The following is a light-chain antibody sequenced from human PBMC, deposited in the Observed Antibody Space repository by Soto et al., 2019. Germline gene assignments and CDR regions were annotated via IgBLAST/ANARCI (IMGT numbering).Light chain of an antibody. CDR1: GSDVGSYNY. CDR2: EVN. CDR3: SSYTTDTIWV. J-gene: IGLJ3*02. V-gene: IGLV2-14*01. Sequence: QSALTQPASVSGSPGQSITLSCIGTGSDVGSYNYVSWYQQRPGKAPKLMIYEVNNRPSGVSDRFSGSKSANTASLTISGLQSEGEATYYCSSYTTDTIWVFXGGTKVTVL.